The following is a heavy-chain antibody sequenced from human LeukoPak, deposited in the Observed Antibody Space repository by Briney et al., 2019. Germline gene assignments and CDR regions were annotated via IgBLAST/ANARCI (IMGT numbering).Heavy chain of an antibody. J-gene: IGHJ4*02. CDR2: ISGSGGSA. CDR3: ASGTNFDWLSEFDY. CDR1: GFTFSSYE. V-gene: IGHV3-23*01. D-gene: IGHD3-9*01. Sequence: GGSLRLSCAASGFTFSSYEMNWVRQAPGKGLEWVSAISGSGGSAYYADSVKGRFTISRDNSKNTLYLQMNSLRAEDTAVYYCASGTNFDWLSEFDYWGQGTLVTVSS.